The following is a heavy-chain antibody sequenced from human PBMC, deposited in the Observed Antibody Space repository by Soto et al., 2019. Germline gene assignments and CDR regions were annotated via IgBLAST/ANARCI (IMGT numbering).Heavy chain of an antibody. CDR3: ARDKRISGSGSYSSYYYYYGMDV. Sequence: GASVKVSCKASGYTFKSYGISWVRQTAGQGLEWLGWISAYSGDTKYAQNLQGRVSMTTDATTSSAYMELSSLRSEDTAVYYCARDKRISGSGSYSSYYYYYGMDVWGQGTTVTVSS. CDR2: ISAYSGDT. D-gene: IGHD3-10*01. CDR1: GYTFKSYG. V-gene: IGHV1-18*01. J-gene: IGHJ6*02.